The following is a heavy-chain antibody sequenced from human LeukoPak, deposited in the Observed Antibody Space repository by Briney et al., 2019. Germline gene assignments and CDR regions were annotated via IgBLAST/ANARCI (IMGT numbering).Heavy chain of an antibody. Sequence: XAMSWVRQAPGXGLEWVSAITGTGGTTYYAASVKGRFTVSRDNSKDTLYLQMSSLRDEDTAIYYCARFVGARDFDYWGQGTLVTVSS. V-gene: IGHV3-23*01. CDR1: XA. D-gene: IGHD1-26*01. CDR3: ARFVGARDFDY. CDR2: ITGTGGTT. J-gene: IGHJ4*02.